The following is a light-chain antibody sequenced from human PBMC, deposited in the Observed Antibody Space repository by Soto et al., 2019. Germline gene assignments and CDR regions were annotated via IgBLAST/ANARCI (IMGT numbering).Light chain of an antibody. CDR2: GAS. V-gene: IGKV3-20*01. Sequence: DIVLTQSPCTLSLSPEESATLSCRASQYVSVRFLAWYQQKPGQAPRLLIYGASDRATGIPDRFTGSGSGTDFTLTINRLEPEDFAVYFCQQYGSSPQTFGQGTKVDI. CDR3: QQYGSSPQT. J-gene: IGKJ1*01. CDR1: QYVSVRF.